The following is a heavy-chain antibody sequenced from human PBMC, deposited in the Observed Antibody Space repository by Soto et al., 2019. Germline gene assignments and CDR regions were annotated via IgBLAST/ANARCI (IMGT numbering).Heavy chain of an antibody. J-gene: IGHJ5*02. D-gene: IGHD3-9*01. CDR3: ARAAGGRYFDWLGFDP. Sequence: GGSLRLSCAASGFTFSSYSMNWVRQAPGKGLEWVSYISSSSSTIYYADSVKGRFTISRDNAKNSLYLQMNSLRDEDTAVYYCARAAGGRYFDWLGFDPWGQGTLVTVSS. CDR2: ISSSSSTI. CDR1: GFTFSSYS. V-gene: IGHV3-48*02.